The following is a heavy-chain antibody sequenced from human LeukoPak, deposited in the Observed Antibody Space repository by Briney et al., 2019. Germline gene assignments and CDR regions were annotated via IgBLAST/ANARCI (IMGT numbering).Heavy chain of an antibody. Sequence: GGSLRLSCAASGFTFSSYSMNWVRQAPGKGLEWVSSISSSSSYIYYADSVKGRFTISRDNAKNSLYLQMNSLRAEDTAVYYCARFRVFITMVRGVIYGHYYYGMDVWGQGTTVTVSS. CDR2: ISSSSSYI. D-gene: IGHD3-10*01. CDR3: ARFRVFITMVRGVIYGHYYYGMDV. J-gene: IGHJ6*02. V-gene: IGHV3-21*01. CDR1: GFTFSSYS.